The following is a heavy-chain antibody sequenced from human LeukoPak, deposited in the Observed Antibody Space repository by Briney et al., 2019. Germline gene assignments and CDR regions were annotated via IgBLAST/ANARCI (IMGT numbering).Heavy chain of an antibody. J-gene: IGHJ6*03. CDR1: GFTFSSYG. V-gene: IGHV3-30*02. CDR3: AKDGSDYDFWSGPSYYYYMDV. CDR2: IRYDGSNK. D-gene: IGHD3-3*01. Sequence: GRSLRLSCAASGFTFSSYGMHWVRQAPGKGLEWVAFIRYDGSNKYYADSVKGRFTISRDNSKNTLYLQMNSLRAEDTAVYYCAKDGSDYDFWSGPSYYYYMDVWGKGTTVTVSS.